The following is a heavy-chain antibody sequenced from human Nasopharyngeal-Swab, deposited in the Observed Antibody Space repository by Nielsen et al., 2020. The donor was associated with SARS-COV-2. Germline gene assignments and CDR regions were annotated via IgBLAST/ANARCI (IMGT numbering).Heavy chain of an antibody. J-gene: IGHJ4*02. CDR1: GFSFSNYG. Sequence: GESLKISCAASGFSFSNYGMQWVRQAPGKGLEWVGVVSSDGSNAWYADSLKGRFALSRDNSKNTVDLQMNSLRAEDTAVYYCARAKRATIFGVVIMREFDYWGQGTLVTVSS. V-gene: IGHV3-30*03. CDR3: ARAKRATIFGVVIMREFDY. D-gene: IGHD3-3*01. CDR2: VSSDGSNA.